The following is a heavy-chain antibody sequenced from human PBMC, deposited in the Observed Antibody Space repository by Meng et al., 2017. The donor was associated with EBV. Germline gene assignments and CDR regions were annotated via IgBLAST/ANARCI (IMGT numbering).Heavy chain of an antibody. Sequence: VRWGWGCAAVQEPWASVKTSCKASGYTYTSYDINWVRQDTGQGLEWMGWMNPNSGNTGYAQKFQGRVTMTRNTSISTAYMELSSLRSEDTAVYYCARGVGTIFGVVIKNWIDPWGQGTLVTVSS. CDR1: GYTYTSYD. CDR2: MNPNSGNT. D-gene: IGHD3-3*01. V-gene: IGHV1-8*01. J-gene: IGHJ5*02. CDR3: ARGVGTIFGVVIKNWIDP.